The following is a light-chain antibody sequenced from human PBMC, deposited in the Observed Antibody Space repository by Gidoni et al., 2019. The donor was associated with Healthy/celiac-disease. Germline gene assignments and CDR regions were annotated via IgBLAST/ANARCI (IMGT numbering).Light chain of an antibody. CDR2: GAS. V-gene: IGKV3-20*01. Sequence: IVVTQSPGTMSLSPGESATLACRASQSVSSSYLAWYQQKPGQAPRLLIYGASSRATGIPDRFSGSGSVTDFTLTISRLEPEDFAVYYCQQYGSSPGTFGQGTKVEIK. CDR1: QSVSSSY. J-gene: IGKJ1*01. CDR3: QQYGSSPGT.